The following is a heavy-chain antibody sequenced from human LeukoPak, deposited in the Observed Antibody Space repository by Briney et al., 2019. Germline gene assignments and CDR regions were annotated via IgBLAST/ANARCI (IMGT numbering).Heavy chain of an antibody. Sequence: SETLSLTCTVSGGSISSHYWSWIRQPPGKGLEWIGYIYYSGSTNYNPSLKSRVTISVDTSKNQSSLKLSSVTAADTAVYYCAREAYCSSTSCYDAFDIWGQGTMVTVSS. CDR3: AREAYCSSTSCYDAFDI. CDR2: IYYSGST. V-gene: IGHV4-59*11. D-gene: IGHD2-2*01. CDR1: GGSISSHY. J-gene: IGHJ3*02.